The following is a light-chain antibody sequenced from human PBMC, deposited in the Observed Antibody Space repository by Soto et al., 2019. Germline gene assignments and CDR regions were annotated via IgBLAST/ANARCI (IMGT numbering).Light chain of an antibody. CDR1: QGLSSD. V-gene: IGKV1-9*01. Sequence: DIQLTQSPSFLSASVGDRVTITCRASQGLSSDLAWYQQKPGKATKLLIYAASTLQSGVPSRFSGSGSGTEFTLTISSLQPEDFATYYCQQLNSYPITFVQGTRLEIK. CDR2: AAS. J-gene: IGKJ5*01. CDR3: QQLNSYPIT.